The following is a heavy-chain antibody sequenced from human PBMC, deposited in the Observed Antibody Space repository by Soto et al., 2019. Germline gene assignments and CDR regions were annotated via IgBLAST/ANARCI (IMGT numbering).Heavy chain of an antibody. CDR1: GFTFSSYA. D-gene: IGHD3-22*01. V-gene: IGHV3-23*01. Sequence: GGALRLSCAASGFTFSSYAMSWVRQAPGKGLEWVSAISGGGDSTYYADSVKGRFTISRDNSKNTLYLQMNSLRAEDTAVYYCAKGDYYDSSTSYYFDYWGKGTLVTVSS. CDR3: AKGDYYDSSTSYYFDY. J-gene: IGHJ4*02. CDR2: ISGGGDST.